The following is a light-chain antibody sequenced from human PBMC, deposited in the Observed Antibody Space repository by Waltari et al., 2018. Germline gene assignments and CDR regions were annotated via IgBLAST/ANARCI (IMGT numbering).Light chain of an antibody. CDR1: QSVSNN. V-gene: IGKV3D-15*01. J-gene: IGKJ1*01. Sequence: EIVMTQSPAILSVSPGERATLSCRASQSVSNNLAWYQQKPGQAPRLLIYGASTRATGVPARFSGSGSGTEFTLTISSLQSEDFAVYYYQQCNDWPRTFGQGTKVEIK. CDR2: GAS. CDR3: QQCNDWPRT.